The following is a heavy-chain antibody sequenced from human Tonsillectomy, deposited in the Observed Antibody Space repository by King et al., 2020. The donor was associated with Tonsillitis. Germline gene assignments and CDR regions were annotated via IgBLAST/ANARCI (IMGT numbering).Heavy chain of an antibody. D-gene: IGHD6-6*01. J-gene: IGHJ4*02. CDR1: EFTFSNYG. CDR3: ARDRQGFSSSGSDY. V-gene: IGHV3-33*01. Sequence: VQLVESGGGVVQPWRSLRLSCAASEFTFSNYGMHWVRQAPGKGLEWVAVIWYDGGNKYYADSVKGRFTISRDNSKKTLYLQMNSLRADDTALYYCARDRQGFSSSGSDYWGQGTLVTVSS. CDR2: IWYDGGNK.